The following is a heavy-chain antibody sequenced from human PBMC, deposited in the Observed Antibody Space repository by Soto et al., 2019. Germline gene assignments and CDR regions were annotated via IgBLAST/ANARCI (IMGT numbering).Heavy chain of an antibody. CDR2: ISFDGSNK. D-gene: IGHD6-13*01. J-gene: IGHJ3*01. Sequence: QVQLVESGGGVVQPGRSLRLSCEASGFMFNAYGMHWVRQAPGKGLEWVAVISFDGSNKYYAESVQGRFTNSRDNSKNTVYLEMLSLRPEDTAVFYCAKAGTIAGTGTTPRAFDVWGQGTMVTVSS. V-gene: IGHV3-30*18. CDR3: AKAGTIAGTGTTPRAFDV. CDR1: GFMFNAYG.